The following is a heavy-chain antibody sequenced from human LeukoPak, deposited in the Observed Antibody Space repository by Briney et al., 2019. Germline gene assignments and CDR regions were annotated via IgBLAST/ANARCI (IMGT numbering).Heavy chain of an antibody. V-gene: IGHV4-61*01. CDR1: GGSVSSGSYY. D-gene: IGHD6-13*01. J-gene: IGHJ3*02. Sequence: SETLSLTCTVSGGSVSSGSYYWSWIRQPPGKGLEWIGYIYYSGSTNYNPSLKSRVTISVYTSKNQFSLKLSSVTAADTAVYYCARAPRAAAGILGAFDIWGQGTMVTVSS. CDR2: IYYSGST. CDR3: ARAPRAAAGILGAFDI.